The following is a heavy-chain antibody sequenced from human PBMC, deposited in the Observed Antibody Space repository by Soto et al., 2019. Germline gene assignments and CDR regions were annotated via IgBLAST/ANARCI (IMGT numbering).Heavy chain of an antibody. V-gene: IGHV3-30-3*01. Sequence: QVQLVESGGGVVQPGRSLRLSCAASGFTFSSYAMHWVRQAPGKGLEWVAVISYDGSNKYYADSVKGRFTISRDNSKNTLYLQMNSLRAEDTGVYYCARSRHGAFDLWGRGTLVTVSS. CDR2: ISYDGSNK. J-gene: IGHJ2*01. CDR3: ARSRHGAFDL. CDR1: GFTFSSYA. D-gene: IGHD4-17*01.